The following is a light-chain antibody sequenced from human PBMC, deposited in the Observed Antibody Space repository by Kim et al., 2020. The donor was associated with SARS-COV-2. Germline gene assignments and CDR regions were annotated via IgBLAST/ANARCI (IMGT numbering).Light chain of an antibody. J-gene: IGKJ2*01. Sequence: GERATLSCRASQSVSSTYVAWYQQKLGQAPSLLVFASSSRTAGTPDRFSGSGSGTDFTLTISRVEPDDFAVYYCQLFSSSPPAYTFGQGTKLEI. CDR3: QLFSSSPPAYT. CDR2: ASS. CDR1: QSVSSTY. V-gene: IGKV3-20*01.